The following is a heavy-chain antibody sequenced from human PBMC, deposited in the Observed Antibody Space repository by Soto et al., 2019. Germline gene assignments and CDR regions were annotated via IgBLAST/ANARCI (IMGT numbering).Heavy chain of an antibody. J-gene: IGHJ4*02. Sequence: ASVKVSCKASGYTFTSYYMHWVRQAPGQGLEWMGIINPSGGSTSYAQKFQGRVTMTRDTSTCTVYMELSSLRSEDTAVYYCARDFGAESHIVVVPAAIPSGLDYWGQGTLVTVSS. V-gene: IGHV1-46*01. D-gene: IGHD2-2*01. CDR1: GYTFTSYY. CDR3: ARDFGAESHIVVVPAAIPSGLDY. CDR2: INPSGGST.